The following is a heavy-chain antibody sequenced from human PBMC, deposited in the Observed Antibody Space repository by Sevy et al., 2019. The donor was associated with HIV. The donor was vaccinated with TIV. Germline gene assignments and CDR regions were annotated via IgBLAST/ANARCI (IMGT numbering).Heavy chain of an antibody. CDR2: IKQDESEK. Sequence: GGSLRLSCAASGFSFSNYWMHWVRQAPGKGLEWVANIKQDESEKYYVASVKGRFTISRDNAKNSVYLEMNSLRPEDTAIYYCAKGNSGSFDYWGQGTLVTVPS. CDR3: AKGNSGSFDY. J-gene: IGHJ4*02. V-gene: IGHV3-7*01. CDR1: GFSFSNYW. D-gene: IGHD3-22*01.